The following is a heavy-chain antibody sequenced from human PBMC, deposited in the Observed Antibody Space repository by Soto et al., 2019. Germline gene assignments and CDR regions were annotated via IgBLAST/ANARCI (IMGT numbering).Heavy chain of an antibody. Sequence: PSETLSLTCAVSGGSISSEYYHWTWIRQSPGKGLEWIGYIHYTGAIMYNPSFKSRLTMSVDTSKNQFSLQLTSVTAADTAGYLLAKEGDGGDRDHYALDVWGQGTTVTVSS. J-gene: IGHJ6*02. CDR2: IHYTGAI. CDR1: GGSISSEYYH. CDR3: AKEGDGGDRDHYALDV. D-gene: IGHD3-16*01. V-gene: IGHV4-30-4*08.